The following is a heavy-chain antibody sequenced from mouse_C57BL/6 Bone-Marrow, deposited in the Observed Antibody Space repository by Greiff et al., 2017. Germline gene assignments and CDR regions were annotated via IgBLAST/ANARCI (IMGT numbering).Heavy chain of an antibody. J-gene: IGHJ4*01. CDR3: ATLPAMDY. CDR1: GFTFSDYG. V-gene: IGHV5-17*01. Sequence: EVMLVESGGGLVKPGGSLKLSCAASGFTFSDYGMHWVRQAPEKGLEWVAYISSGSSTIYYADTVKGRFTISRDNAKNTLFLQMTSLRSEDTARYYCATLPAMDYWGQGTSVTVSS. CDR2: ISSGSSTI.